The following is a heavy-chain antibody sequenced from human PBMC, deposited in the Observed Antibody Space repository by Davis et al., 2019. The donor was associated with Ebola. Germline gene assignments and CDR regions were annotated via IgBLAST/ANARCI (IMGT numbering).Heavy chain of an antibody. CDR2: IYYSGST. CDR1: GGSISSYH. CDR3: ARDSSSWYFGEH. J-gene: IGHJ4*02. V-gene: IGHV4-59*01. Sequence: PSETLSLTCTVSGGSISSYHWSWIRQPPGKGLEWIGYIYYSGSTNYNPSLKSRITISVDTSKNQFSLKLSSVTAADTAVYYCARDSSSWYFGEHWGQGTLVTVSS. D-gene: IGHD6-13*01.